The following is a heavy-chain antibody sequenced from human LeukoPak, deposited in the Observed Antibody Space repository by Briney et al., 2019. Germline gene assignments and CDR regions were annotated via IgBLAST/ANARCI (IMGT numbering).Heavy chain of an antibody. V-gene: IGHV4-39*07. D-gene: IGHD4-11*01. Sequence: TPSETLSLTCTVSGGSISSSSYYWGWIRQPPGKGLEWIGSIYYSGSTYYNPSLKSRVTISVDTSKNQFSLKLSSVTAADTAVYYCARDDYSNFWFDPWGQGTLVTVSS. CDR1: GGSISSSSYY. CDR3: ARDDYSNFWFDP. CDR2: IYYSGST. J-gene: IGHJ5*02.